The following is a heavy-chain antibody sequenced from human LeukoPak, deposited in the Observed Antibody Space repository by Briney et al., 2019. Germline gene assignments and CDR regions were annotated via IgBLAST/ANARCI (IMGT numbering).Heavy chain of an antibody. CDR2: IYYSGST. J-gene: IGHJ4*02. V-gene: IGHV4-39*07. D-gene: IGHD6-19*01. CDR1: GGSISSSSYY. CDR3: ARDYSSGWYYFDY. Sequence: SETLPLTCTVSGGSISSSSYYWGWIRQPPGKGLEWIGSIYYSGSTDYNPSLKSRVTISVDTSKNQFSLKLSSVTAADTAVYYCARDYSSGWYYFDYWGQGTLVTVSS.